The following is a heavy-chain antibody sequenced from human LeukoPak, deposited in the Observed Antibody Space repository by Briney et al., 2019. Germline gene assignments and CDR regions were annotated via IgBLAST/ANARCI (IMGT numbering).Heavy chain of an antibody. J-gene: IGHJ2*01. CDR2: INPNSGGT. D-gene: IGHD4-17*01. Sequence: ASVKVSCKASGYTFTDYYIHWVRQAPGQGLEWMGWINPNSGGTNYAQKLQGRVTMTTDTSTSTAYMGLRSLRSDDTAVYYCARDNTVTTYWYFDLWGRGTLVTVSS. CDR3: ARDNTVTTYWYFDL. V-gene: IGHV1-2*02. CDR1: GYTFTDYY.